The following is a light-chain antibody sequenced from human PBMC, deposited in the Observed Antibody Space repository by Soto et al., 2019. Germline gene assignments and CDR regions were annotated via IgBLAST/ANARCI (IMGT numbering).Light chain of an antibody. Sequence: DILMTQSPDSLAVSLGERATINCKSSQSLLFSSNNKNYLAWYQQKGGQPPKLLIHWASTRESGVPDRFRGSGSGTDFTLTITSLQAEDVAVYYCQQYYSPPLSFGGGTKVEIK. CDR1: QSLLFSSNNKNY. CDR3: QQYYSPPLS. J-gene: IGKJ4*01. CDR2: WAS. V-gene: IGKV4-1*01.